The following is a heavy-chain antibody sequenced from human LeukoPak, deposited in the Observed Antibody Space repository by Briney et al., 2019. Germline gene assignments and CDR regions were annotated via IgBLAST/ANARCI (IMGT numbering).Heavy chain of an antibody. J-gene: IGHJ4*02. V-gene: IGHV4-4*07. D-gene: IGHD7-27*01. CDR1: GGSISNYY. CDR2: LCTGGST. CDR3: ARESRVLIGDGYYLDS. Sequence: SETLSLTCTVSGGSISNYYWSWIRQPAGKGLEWIGRLCTGGSTDYNPSLKSRVTMSVDTSNNQFSLKLTSVTAADTAIYYCARESRVLIGDGYYLDSWGPGTLVTVSS.